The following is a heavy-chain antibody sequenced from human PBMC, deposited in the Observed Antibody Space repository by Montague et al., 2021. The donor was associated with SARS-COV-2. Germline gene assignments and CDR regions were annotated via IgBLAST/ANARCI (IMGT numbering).Heavy chain of an antibody. V-gene: IGHV4-34*01. Sequence: SETLSLICAVYGGSFSGYYWSWIRQPPGKGLEWIGEINHSGSTNYNPSLKSRVTISVDTSKNQFSLKLSSVTAADTAVYYCAKYGDWFDYWGQGTLVTVSS. CDR1: GGSFSGYY. J-gene: IGHJ4*02. CDR3: AKYGDWFDY. D-gene: IGHD4-17*01. CDR2: INHSGST.